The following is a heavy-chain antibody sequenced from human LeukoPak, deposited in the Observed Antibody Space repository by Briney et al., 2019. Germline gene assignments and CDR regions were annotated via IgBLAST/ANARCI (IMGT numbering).Heavy chain of an antibody. Sequence: GGSLRLSCAASGFTFSSYAMSWVRQAPGKGLEWVSAISGSGGSTYYADSVKGRFTISRDNSKNTLYLQMNSLRAEDTAVYYCAKVRVYDSSGYYHGPYYFDYWGQGTLVNVSS. CDR2: ISGSGGST. V-gene: IGHV3-23*01. J-gene: IGHJ4*02. D-gene: IGHD3-22*01. CDR1: GFTFSSYA. CDR3: AKVRVYDSSGYYHGPYYFDY.